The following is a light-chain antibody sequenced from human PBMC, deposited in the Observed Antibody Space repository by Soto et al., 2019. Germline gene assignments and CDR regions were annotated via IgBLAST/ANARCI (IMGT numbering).Light chain of an antibody. CDR1: QDVSSK. CDR3: QQYIRWPLS. CDR2: DAS. V-gene: IGKV3D-15*01. J-gene: IGKJ4*01. Sequence: EMVVTQSPATLSVSPGERVTLSCRTSQDVSSKLAWYQQKPGQPPSLLIYDASTRATGTPARFSGSGSGTEFTLAVSSLQSEEYALYSCQQYIRWPLSFGGGTKVEIK.